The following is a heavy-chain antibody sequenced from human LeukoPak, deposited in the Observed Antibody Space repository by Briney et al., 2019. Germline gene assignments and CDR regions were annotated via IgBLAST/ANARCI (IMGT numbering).Heavy chain of an antibody. CDR2: ISSGGGTI. Sequence: PGGSLRLSCAASGFTFSSCEMNWVRQAPGKGLEWVLYISSGGGTIYYADSVKGRFTISRDNAKGSLFLQMNSLRAEDTAVYYCARWASSPVNASDYYGIDYWGQGTLVTVSS. D-gene: IGHD3-22*01. CDR1: GFTFSSCE. CDR3: ARWASSPVNASDYYGIDY. J-gene: IGHJ4*02. V-gene: IGHV3-48*03.